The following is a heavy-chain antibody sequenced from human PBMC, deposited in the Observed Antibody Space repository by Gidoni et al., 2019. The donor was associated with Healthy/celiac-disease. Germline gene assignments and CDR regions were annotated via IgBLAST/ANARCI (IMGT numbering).Heavy chain of an antibody. CDR2: ISYDGSNK. Sequence: QVQLVESGGGVVPPGRALRLSCSAAGFTFSSYGMHRVRQAPGKGLEWVAVISYDGSNKYYADSVKGRFTISRDNSKNTLYLQMNSLRAEDTAVYYCAKDSWGDGYNFDYWGQGTLVTVSS. D-gene: IGHD5-12*01. V-gene: IGHV3-30*18. J-gene: IGHJ4*02. CDR3: AKDSWGDGYNFDY. CDR1: GFTFSSYG.